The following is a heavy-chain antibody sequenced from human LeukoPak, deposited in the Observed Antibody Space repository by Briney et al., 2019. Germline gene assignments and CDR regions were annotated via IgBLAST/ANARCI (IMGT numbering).Heavy chain of an antibody. CDR3: ARGKGYYDFWSGYYHFDH. V-gene: IGHV4-34*01. J-gene: IGHJ4*02. CDR2: IHRSGRA. D-gene: IGHD3-3*01. CDR1: GGSFSGYY. Sequence: PSETLSLTCAVYGGSFSGYYWSWIRQSPGKGLEWIGEIHRSGRANYNPSLKSRVSISVDTSKKQLSLKLSSVTAADTALYYCARGKGYYDFWSGYYHFDHWGQGTLVTVSS.